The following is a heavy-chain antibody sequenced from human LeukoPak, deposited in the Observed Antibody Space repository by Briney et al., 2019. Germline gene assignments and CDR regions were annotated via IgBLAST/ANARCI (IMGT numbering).Heavy chain of an antibody. CDR1: GGSISSSSYY. Sequence: NASETLSLTCTVSGGSISSSSYYWGWIRQPPGKGLEWIGSIYYSGSTYYNPSLKSRVTISVDTSKNQFSLKLTSVTAADTAVFYCARVRSHDDILTGVFYYYYMDVWGKGTTVTVSS. D-gene: IGHD3-9*01. CDR3: ARVRSHDDILTGVFYYYYMDV. V-gene: IGHV4-39*01. J-gene: IGHJ6*03. CDR2: IYYSGST.